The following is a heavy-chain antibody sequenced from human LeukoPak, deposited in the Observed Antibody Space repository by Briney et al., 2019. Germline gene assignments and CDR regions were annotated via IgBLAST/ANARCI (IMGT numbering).Heavy chain of an antibody. J-gene: IGHJ4*02. CDR1: GYIFSDYF. D-gene: IGHD3-10*01. CDR3: ARGVRTPGY. Sequence: ASVKVSCKTFGYIFSDYFIHWVRQAPGKGLEWMGRVDPRNGETIYADMFQGRVTMTRNTSISTAYMELSSLRSEDTAVYYCARGVRTPGYWGQGTLVTVSS. V-gene: IGHV1-69-2*01. CDR2: VDPRNGET.